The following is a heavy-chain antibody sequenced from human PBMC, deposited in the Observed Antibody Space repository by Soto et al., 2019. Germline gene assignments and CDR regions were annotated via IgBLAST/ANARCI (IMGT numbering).Heavy chain of an antibody. CDR2: IVPMLGTP. J-gene: IGHJ6*02. CDR1: GGTFDNFI. V-gene: IGHV1-69*01. Sequence: QVQLVQSGAEVKEPGSSVRVSCKASGGTFDNFIMNWVRQTPGQGLEWMGGIVPMLGTPTYAEKFKGRVTISATGSTSTMYMEGTSLRSELTAIYYCARNGYYSSSLSQYSGMDVWGQGTTVTVSS. CDR3: ARNGYYSSSLSQYSGMDV. D-gene: IGHD2-15*01.